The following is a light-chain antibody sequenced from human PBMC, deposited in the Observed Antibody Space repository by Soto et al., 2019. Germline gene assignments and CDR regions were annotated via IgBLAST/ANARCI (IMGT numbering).Light chain of an antibody. V-gene: IGLV1-40*01. Sequence: QSVLTQPPSVSGAPGQMVTISCTGSGSGIGPAFHVHWYQRLPGTAPQLLIYANSNRPSGVPDRFSGSKSGTSASLAIAGLQAEDEADYYCQSYDSSLGGSVFGTGTKVTVL. CDR3: QSYDSSLGGSV. J-gene: IGLJ1*01. CDR1: GSGIGPAFH. CDR2: ANS.